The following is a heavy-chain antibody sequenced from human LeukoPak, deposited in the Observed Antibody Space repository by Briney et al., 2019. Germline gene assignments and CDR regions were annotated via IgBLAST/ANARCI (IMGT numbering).Heavy chain of an antibody. D-gene: IGHD3-10*01. V-gene: IGHV1-18*04. CDR2: ISAYNGNT. Sequence: SVKVSCKASGYTFTSYGISWVRQAPGQGLEWMGWISAYNGNTNYAQKLQGRVTITTDTSTSTAYMELRSLRSDDTAVYYCARDHTMVRGVNHGMDVWGKGTTVTVSS. CDR1: GYTFTSYG. J-gene: IGHJ6*04. CDR3: ARDHTMVRGVNHGMDV.